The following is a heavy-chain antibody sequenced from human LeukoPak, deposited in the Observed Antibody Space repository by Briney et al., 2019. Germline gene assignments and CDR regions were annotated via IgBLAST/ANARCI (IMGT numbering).Heavy chain of an antibody. CDR2: IYYSGST. CDR1: GGSISSSSYY. Sequence: PSETLSLTCTVSGGSISSSSYYWGWIRQPPGKGLEWIGSIYYSGSTYYNPSLKSRVTISVDTSKNQFSLKLSSVTAADTAVYYCARLGDYPQYYFDYWGQGTLVTVSS. V-gene: IGHV4-39*07. D-gene: IGHD4/OR15-4a*01. CDR3: ARLGDYPQYYFDY. J-gene: IGHJ4*02.